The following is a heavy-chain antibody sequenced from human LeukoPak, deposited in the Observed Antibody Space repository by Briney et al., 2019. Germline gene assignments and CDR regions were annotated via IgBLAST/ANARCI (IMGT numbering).Heavy chain of an antibody. J-gene: IGHJ6*03. CDR1: GYTFTMNG. CDR2: ISSYNGKT. CDR3: ARAANRIAARPAFYYYMDV. V-gene: IGHV1-18*01. Sequence: GASVTVSCQASGYTFTMNGISWVRQAPGQGLEWMGWISSYNGKTNYAQRLQGRVTLTTDTSTSTVYMELRSLRSDDTAVYYCARAANRIAARPAFYYYMDVWGKGTTVTVSS. D-gene: IGHD6-6*01.